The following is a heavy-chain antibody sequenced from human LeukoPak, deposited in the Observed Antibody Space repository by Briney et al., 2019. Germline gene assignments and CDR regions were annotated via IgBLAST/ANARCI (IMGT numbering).Heavy chain of an antibody. Sequence: SETLSLTCTVSGYSISSGYYWGWIRQPPGKGLEWIGSIYHSGSTYYNPSLKSRVTISVDTSKNQFSLKLSSVTAADTAVYYCAIPASGSYFDYWGQGTLVTVSS. CDR2: IYHSGST. CDR1: GYSISSGYY. CDR3: AIPASGSYFDY. J-gene: IGHJ4*02. D-gene: IGHD1-26*01. V-gene: IGHV4-38-2*02.